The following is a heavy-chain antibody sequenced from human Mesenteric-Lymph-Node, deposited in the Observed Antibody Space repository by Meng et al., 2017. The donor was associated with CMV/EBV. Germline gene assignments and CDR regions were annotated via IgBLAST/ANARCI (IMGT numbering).Heavy chain of an antibody. J-gene: IGHJ4*02. D-gene: IGHD2-2*01. V-gene: IGHV1-2*06. Sequence: QVQVVQSGAEVKKSGASVKVSCQASGYTFTGYYMHWVRQAPGQGLEWMGRINPNSGGTNYAQKFQGRVTMTRDTSIRTAYIELSRLRCDETAVYYCARKVSDQPFDSGGQGTLVTVSS. CDR1: GYTFTGYY. CDR2: INPNSGGT. CDR3: ARKVSDQPFDS.